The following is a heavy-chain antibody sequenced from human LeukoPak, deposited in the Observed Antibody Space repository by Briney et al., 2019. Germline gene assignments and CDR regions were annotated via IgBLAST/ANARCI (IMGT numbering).Heavy chain of an antibody. CDR1: GFRFSDHY. J-gene: IGHJ6*01. V-gene: IGHV3-72*01. Sequence: PGGSLRLSCAASGFRFSDHYIDWVRQAPERGVGWVGRSRNKASIYTTAYAASVEGRFTISRDVSARSLYLQMNSLRTEDTSVYYCGRIAINANKGMDVWGQGTTVSVCS. D-gene: IGHD1/OR15-1a*01. CDR2: SRNKASIYTT. CDR3: GRIAINANKGMDV.